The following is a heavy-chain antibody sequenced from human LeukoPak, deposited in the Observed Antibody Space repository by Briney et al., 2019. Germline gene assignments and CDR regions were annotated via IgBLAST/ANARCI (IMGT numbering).Heavy chain of an antibody. V-gene: IGHV3-66*01. Sequence: PGGSLRLSCAASGFSVSSNYITWVRQAPGKGLEWVSVIYSGGSTYYADSVKGRFTISRDNSKNTLYLQMNSLRAEDTAVYYCATGLYNWEFVGYGLFDYWGQGTLVTVSS. D-gene: IGHD1-1*01. CDR3: ATGLYNWEFVGYGLFDY. CDR1: GFSVSSNY. J-gene: IGHJ4*02. CDR2: IYSGGST.